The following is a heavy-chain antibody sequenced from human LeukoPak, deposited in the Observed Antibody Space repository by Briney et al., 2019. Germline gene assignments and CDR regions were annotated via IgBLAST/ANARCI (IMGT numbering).Heavy chain of an antibody. Sequence: PSETLSLTCAVYGGSFSGYYWSWIRQPPGKGLEWIGEIIHSGSTNYNPSLKSRVTISVDTSKNQFSLKLSSVTAADTAVYYCARGRGGYSYGQGRRYDAFDIWGQGTMVTVSS. V-gene: IGHV4-34*01. CDR1: GGSFSGYY. CDR3: ARGRGGYSYGQGRRYDAFDI. D-gene: IGHD5-18*01. J-gene: IGHJ3*02. CDR2: IIHSGST.